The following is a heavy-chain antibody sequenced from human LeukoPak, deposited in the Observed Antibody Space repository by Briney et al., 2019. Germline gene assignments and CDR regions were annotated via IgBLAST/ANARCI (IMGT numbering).Heavy chain of an antibody. CDR3: AKDRLVPGSVLDY. CDR1: GFTFNDYN. J-gene: IGHJ4*02. CDR2: IQHDVSNY. D-gene: IGHD6-19*01. V-gene: IGHV3-30*02. Sequence: PGGSLRLSCAAPGFTFNDYNMHSVRQAPGKGLEWVAFIQHDVSNYFYVDSVKGRFTISRDKSKNTLYLQMNSLRAEDTAVYYCAKDRLVPGSVLDYWGQGTLVTVSS.